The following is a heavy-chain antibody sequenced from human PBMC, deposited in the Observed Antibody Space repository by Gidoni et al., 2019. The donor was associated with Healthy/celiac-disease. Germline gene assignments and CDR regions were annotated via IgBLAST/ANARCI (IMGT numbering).Heavy chain of an antibody. CDR2: INHSGST. CDR3: ARGQWELGRREFDY. J-gene: IGHJ4*02. D-gene: IGHD1-26*01. Sequence: QVQLQQWGAGLLQPSETLSLTCAVYGGSFSGYYWSWIRQPPGKGLEWIGEINHSGSTNYNPSLKSRVTISVDTSKNQFSLKLSSVTAADTAVYYCARGQWELGRREFDYWGQGTLVTVSS. CDR1: GGSFSGYY. V-gene: IGHV4-34*01.